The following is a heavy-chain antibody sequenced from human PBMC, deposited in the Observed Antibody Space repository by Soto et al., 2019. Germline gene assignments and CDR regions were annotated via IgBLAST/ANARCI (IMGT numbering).Heavy chain of an antibody. D-gene: IGHD7-27*01. CDR3: ARDPKTSGGQHWAFNYLDS. CDR2: RSYDGTNK. J-gene: IGHJ4*02. Sequence: PGGSVRRSCAASGFSFSISPMHWVRQAPGKGPEGVALRSYDGTNKFYADSVKGRFTISRDNSKSTLYLQVDSLRPEDAAVYYCARDPKTSGGQHWAFNYLDSWSQGTLVTVSS. V-gene: IGHV3-30-3*01. CDR1: GFSFSISP.